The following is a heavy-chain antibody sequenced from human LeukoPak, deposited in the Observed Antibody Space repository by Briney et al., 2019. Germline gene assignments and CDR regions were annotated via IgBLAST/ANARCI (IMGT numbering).Heavy chain of an antibody. CDR3: ARPSNYYGRGY. J-gene: IGHJ4*02. V-gene: IGHV4-30-4*01. D-gene: IGHD3-22*01. CDR2: IYYSGST. Sequence: SETLSLTCTVSGGSISSGDYYWSWIRQPPGTGLEWIGYIYYSGSTYYNPSLKSRVTISVDTSKNQFSLKLSSVTAADTAVYYCARPSNYYGRGYWGQGTLVTVSS. CDR1: GGSISSGDYY.